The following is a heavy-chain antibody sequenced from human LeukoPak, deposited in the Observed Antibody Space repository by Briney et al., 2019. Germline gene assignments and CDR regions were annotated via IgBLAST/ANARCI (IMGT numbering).Heavy chain of an antibody. V-gene: IGHV3-74*01. CDR1: GFTFSTYW. D-gene: IGHD2-2*01. CDR3: AKDRVYCSSTSCPGGYFDY. CDR2: INSYGTST. Sequence: GGSLRLSCAASGFTFSTYWMYWVRQAPGKGLVWVSRINSYGTSTNYADSVKGRFTISRDNAKNTLYLQMNSLRAEDTAVYYCAKDRVYCSSTSCPGGYFDYWGQGTLVTVSS. J-gene: IGHJ4*02.